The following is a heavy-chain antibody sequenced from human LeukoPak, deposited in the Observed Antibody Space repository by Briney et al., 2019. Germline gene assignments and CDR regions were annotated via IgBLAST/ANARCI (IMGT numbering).Heavy chain of an antibody. D-gene: IGHD2-21*01. V-gene: IGHV3-15*01. J-gene: IGHJ3*01. CDR3: AAFNSRDAFKF. Sequence: SGGSLRLSCVGSGFTFSDDWMSWVRQAPGKGLEWVGRIKNKIDGGTADYAAPVKGRFTISREDSKDTLYLQMNSLKTEDTAVYYCAAFNSRDAFKFWGQGTMVTVSS. CDR2: IKNKIDGGTA. CDR1: GFTFSDDW.